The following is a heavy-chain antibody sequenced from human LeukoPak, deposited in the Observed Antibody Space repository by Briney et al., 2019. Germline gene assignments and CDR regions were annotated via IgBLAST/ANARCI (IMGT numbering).Heavy chain of an antibody. D-gene: IGHD3-22*01. CDR2: IKQDGGEK. J-gene: IGHJ3*02. CDR1: GFTFSSYW. Sequence: GGSLRLSCAASGFTFSSYWMSWVRQAPGKGLERVANIKQDGGEKYYVDSVKGRFTISRDNAKKSLYLQMNSLRAEDTAVYYCARDRNYYDSSGYYLIDAFDIWGQGTMVTVSS. V-gene: IGHV3-7*01. CDR3: ARDRNYYDSSGYYLIDAFDI.